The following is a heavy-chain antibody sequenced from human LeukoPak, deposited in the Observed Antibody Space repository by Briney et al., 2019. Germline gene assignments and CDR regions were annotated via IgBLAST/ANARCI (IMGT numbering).Heavy chain of an antibody. CDR1: GFTVSSNY. CDR2: ISYDGSNK. Sequence: PGGSLRLSCAASGFTVSSNYMSWVRQAPGKGLEWVAVISYDGSNKYYADSVKGRFTISRDNSKNTLYLQMNSLRAEDTAVYYCARAIGSYSPFLDYWGQGTLVTVSS. V-gene: IGHV3-30-3*01. D-gene: IGHD1-26*01. J-gene: IGHJ4*02. CDR3: ARAIGSYSPFLDY.